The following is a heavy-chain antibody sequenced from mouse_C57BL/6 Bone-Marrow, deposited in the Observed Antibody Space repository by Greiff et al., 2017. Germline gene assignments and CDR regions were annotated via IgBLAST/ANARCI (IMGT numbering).Heavy chain of an antibody. Sequence: EVKLVESGPELVKPGASVKISCKASGYSFTDYNMNWVKQSNGKSLEWIGVISPNYGTTSYNQTFKGKSTLTVDQSSSTAYMQLNSLTSEDAAVYYCARSRLRREDYWGQGTTLTVSS. CDR1: GYSFTDYN. CDR2: ISPNYGTT. D-gene: IGHD2-4*01. CDR3: ARSRLRREDY. J-gene: IGHJ2*01. V-gene: IGHV1-39*01.